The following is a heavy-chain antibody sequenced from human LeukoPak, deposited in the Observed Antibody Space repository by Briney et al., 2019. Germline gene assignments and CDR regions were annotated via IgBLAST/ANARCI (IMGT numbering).Heavy chain of an antibody. CDR1: GGTFSSYA. Sequence: ASVKVSCKASGGTFSSYAISWVRQAPGQGLEWMGGIIPIFGTANYAQKFQGGVTITADESTSTAYMELSSLRSEDTAVYYCARSFSPGDFDYWGQGTLVTVSS. CDR3: ARSFSPGDFDY. CDR2: IIPIFGTA. V-gene: IGHV1-69*13. D-gene: IGHD1-14*01. J-gene: IGHJ4*02.